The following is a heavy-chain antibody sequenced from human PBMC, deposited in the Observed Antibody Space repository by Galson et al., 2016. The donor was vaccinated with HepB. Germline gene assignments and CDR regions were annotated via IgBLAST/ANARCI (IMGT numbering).Heavy chain of an antibody. CDR3: VRGLFKK. CDR1: GFTVSTNH. Sequence: SLRLSCAASGFTVSTNHVTWVRQAPGKGLEWVSLVDDGGTTFYADSVKGRFTMSRDTSTNTPSLQMNNLRAIDTAVYFCVRGLFKKWGQGTLVTVSS. J-gene: IGHJ4*02. CDR2: VDDGGTT. V-gene: IGHV3-53*01.